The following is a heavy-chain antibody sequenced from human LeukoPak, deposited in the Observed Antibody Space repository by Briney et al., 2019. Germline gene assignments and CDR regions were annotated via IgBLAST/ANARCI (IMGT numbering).Heavy chain of an antibody. V-gene: IGHV3-7*03. J-gene: IGHJ4*02. Sequence: GGSLRLSCAASGFTFSSYWMSWVRQAPGKGLEWVANIKQDGSEKYYVDSVKGRFTISRDNSKNTLYLQMNSLRAEDTAVFYCAKVAIPTSLGGQGILVTVSS. CDR1: GFTFSSYW. CDR2: IKQDGSEK. CDR3: AKVAIPTSL.